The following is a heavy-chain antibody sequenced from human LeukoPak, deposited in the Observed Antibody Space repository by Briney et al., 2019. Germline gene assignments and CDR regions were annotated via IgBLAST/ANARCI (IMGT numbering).Heavy chain of an antibody. V-gene: IGHV1-18*01. CDR2: ISAYNGNT. CDR3: ARGSSSVNYYYMDV. D-gene: IGHD6-6*01. Sequence: ASVKVSCKASGYTFTSYGISWVRQAPGQGLEGMGWISAYNGNTNYAQKLQGRVTITTDTSTSTAYMELRSLRSDDTAVYYCARGSSSVNYYYMDVWGKGTTVTVSS. CDR1: GYTFTSYG. J-gene: IGHJ6*03.